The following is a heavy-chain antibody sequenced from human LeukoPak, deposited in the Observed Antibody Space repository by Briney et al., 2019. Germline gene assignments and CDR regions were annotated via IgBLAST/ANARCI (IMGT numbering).Heavy chain of an antibody. D-gene: IGHD6-19*01. CDR2: IWCGGSNK. CDR3: ARDPWQRAVAGDADYYGMDV. J-gene: IGHJ6*02. V-gene: IGHV3-33*01. CDR1: GFTFSSYG. Sequence: PGRSLRLSCAASGFTFSSYGMHWVRQAPGKGLEWVAVIWCGGSNKYYAASVKGRFTISRDNSKNTLYLQMTSMRAEDTAVYYCARDPWQRAVAGDADYYGMDVWGQGTTVTVSS.